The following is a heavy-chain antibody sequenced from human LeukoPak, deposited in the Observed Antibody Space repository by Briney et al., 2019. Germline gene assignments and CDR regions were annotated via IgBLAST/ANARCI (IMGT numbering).Heavy chain of an antibody. CDR1: GYSISSGYY. CDR3: ARHLRSYYQYNFDY. CDR2: ISGSGGST. J-gene: IGHJ4*02. D-gene: IGHD3-10*01. V-gene: IGHV3-23*01. Sequence: ASETLSLTCTVSGYSISSGYYWGWIRQPPGKGLEWVSAISGSGGSTYYADSVKGRFTISRDNSKNTLYLQMNSLRAEDTAVYYCARHLRSYYQYNFDYWGQGTLVTVSS.